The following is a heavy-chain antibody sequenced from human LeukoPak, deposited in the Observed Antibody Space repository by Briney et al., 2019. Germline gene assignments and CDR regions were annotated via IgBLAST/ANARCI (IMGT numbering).Heavy chain of an antibody. J-gene: IGHJ6*02. D-gene: IGHD3-10*01. CDR2: IRSKANSYAT. Sequence: GALRLSCAASGFTFSGSAMHWVRQASGKGLEWVGRIRSKANSYATAYAASVKGRFTISRDNSKNTPYLQMNSLRAEDTAVYYCARGRGYDRLGLWFGELHQGMDVWGQGTTVTVSS. CDR3: ARGRGYDRLGLWFGELHQGMDV. CDR1: GFTFSGSA. V-gene: IGHV3-73*01.